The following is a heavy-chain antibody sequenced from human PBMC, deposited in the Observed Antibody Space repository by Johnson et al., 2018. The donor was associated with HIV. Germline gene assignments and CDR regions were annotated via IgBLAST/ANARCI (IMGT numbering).Heavy chain of an antibody. J-gene: IGHJ3*02. CDR3: TKGGYCSGGSCYPDAFDI. D-gene: IGHD2-15*01. CDR2: IYSGGST. Sequence: VQLVESGGGLVKPGGSHRLSCAASGFTFSNAWMSWVRQAPGKGLEWVSVIYSGGSTYYANSVKGRFTIFRDNSENTMYLQMNRLRADDTAVYFCTKGGYCSGGSCYPDAFDIWGQGTMVTVSS. CDR1: GFTFSNAW. V-gene: IGHV3-66*01.